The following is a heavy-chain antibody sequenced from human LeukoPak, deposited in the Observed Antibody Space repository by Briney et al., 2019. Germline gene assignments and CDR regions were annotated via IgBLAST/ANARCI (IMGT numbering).Heavy chain of an antibody. CDR3: SKDRNINYGFFDY. V-gene: IGHV3-30*02. Sequence: GGSLRLSCAASGFTFSSYGMHWDRQAPGKGLEWVAFIRSDGSDKYYADSVKGRFTISRDSSKSTLYLQMNSLRAEDTAIYYCSKDRNINYGFFDYWGQGTLVTVSS. D-gene: IGHD4-11*01. J-gene: IGHJ4*02. CDR2: IRSDGSDK. CDR1: GFTFSSYG.